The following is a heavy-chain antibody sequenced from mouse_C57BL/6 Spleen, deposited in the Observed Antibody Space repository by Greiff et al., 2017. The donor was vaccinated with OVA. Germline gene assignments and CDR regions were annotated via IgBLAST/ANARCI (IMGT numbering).Heavy chain of an antibody. D-gene: IGHD3-3*01. CDR1: GFTFSDYG. J-gene: IGHJ3*01. CDR2: ISSGSSTI. CDR3: ARGGPRAWFAY. Sequence: DVKLVESGGGLVKPGGSLKLSCAASGFTFSDYGMPWVRQAPEKGLEWVAYISSGSSTIYYADTVEGRFTISRDNAKNTLFLQMTRLRSEDTAMYYCARGGPRAWFAYWGQGTLVTVAA. V-gene: IGHV5-17*01.